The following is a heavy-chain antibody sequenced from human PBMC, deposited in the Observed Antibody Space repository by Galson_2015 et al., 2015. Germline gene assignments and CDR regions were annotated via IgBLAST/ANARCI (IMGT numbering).Heavy chain of an antibody. CDR3: ATDSGRNWFDP. J-gene: IGHJ5*02. CDR1: GGSITSSNW. Sequence: LTCAVSGGSITSSNWWSWVRQPPGKGLEWIGEIYHHNGGTNYNPSLKSRVTISIDKSRNNFSLNLSSVTAADTAVYYCATDSGRNWFDPWGQGTLVTVSS. V-gene: IGHV4-4*02. CDR2: IYHHNGGT. D-gene: IGHD1-26*01.